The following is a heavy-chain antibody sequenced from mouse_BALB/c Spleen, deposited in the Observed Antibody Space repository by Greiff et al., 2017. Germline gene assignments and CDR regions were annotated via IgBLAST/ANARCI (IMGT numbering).Heavy chain of an antibody. CDR1: GFTFSSYT. J-gene: IGHJ3*01. CDR2: ISNGGGST. D-gene: IGHD2-1*01. Sequence: DVKLVESGGGLVQPGGSLKLSCAASGFTFSSYTMSWVRQTPEKRLEWVAYISNGGGSTYYPDTVKGRFTISRDNAKNTLYLQMSSLKSEDTAMYYCAREGYYGNSWFAYWGQGTLVTVSA. V-gene: IGHV5-12-2*01. CDR3: AREGYYGNSWFAY.